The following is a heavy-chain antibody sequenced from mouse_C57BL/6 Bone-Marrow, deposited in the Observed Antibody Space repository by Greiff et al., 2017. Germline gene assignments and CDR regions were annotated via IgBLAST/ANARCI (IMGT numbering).Heavy chain of an antibody. CDR2: INSDGGST. V-gene: IGHV5-2*01. D-gene: IGHD2-12*01. Sequence: EVKLMESGGGLVQPGESLKLSCESNEYEFPSHDMSWVRQTPEKRLELVAAINSDGGSTYYPDTMERRIIISRDNTKKTLYLQMSSLRSEDTALYYCARQSTIPTSKDYWGQGTTLTVSS. CDR1: EYEFPSHD. J-gene: IGHJ2*01. CDR3: ARQSTIPTSKDY.